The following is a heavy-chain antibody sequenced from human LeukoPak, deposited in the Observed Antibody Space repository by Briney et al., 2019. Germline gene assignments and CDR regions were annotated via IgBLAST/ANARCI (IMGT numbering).Heavy chain of an antibody. V-gene: IGHV4-39*01. CDR3: ASRIAVAGTLTILDY. Sequence: SETLSLTCTVSGGSISSSSYYWGWIRQPPGKGLEWIGSIYYSGSTYYNPSLKSRVTISVDTSKNQFSLKLSSVTAADTAVYYCASRIAVAGTLTILDYWGQGTLVTVSS. CDR1: GGSISSSSYY. CDR2: IYYSGST. D-gene: IGHD6-19*01. J-gene: IGHJ4*02.